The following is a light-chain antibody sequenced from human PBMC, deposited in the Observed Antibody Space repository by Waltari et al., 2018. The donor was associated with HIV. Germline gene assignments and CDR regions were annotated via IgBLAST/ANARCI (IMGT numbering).Light chain of an antibody. Sequence: EIVLTQSQATLPLSPGERATLSCRASQSVSSYVAWYQKKHGQTLRLLTYDTSDRATGIPARFIGSGSGTDFTLTISSLEPEDFAVYYCQQRSNWLYTFGQGTKLEIK. CDR1: QSVSSY. J-gene: IGKJ2*01. CDR2: DTS. CDR3: QQRSNWLYT. V-gene: IGKV3-11*01.